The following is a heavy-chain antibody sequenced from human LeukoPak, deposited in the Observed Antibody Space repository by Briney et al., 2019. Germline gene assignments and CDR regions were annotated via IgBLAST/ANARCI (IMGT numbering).Heavy chain of an antibody. CDR3: ARRRYSGSSQHFDY. CDR1: GFTFSSYW. J-gene: IGHJ4*02. D-gene: IGHD1-26*01. CDR2: IKQDGSEK. Sequence: GGSLRLSCAASGFTFSSYWMSWVRQAPGKGLEWVANIKQDGSEKYYVDSVKGRFTISRDNAKNSLYLQMNSLRAEDTAVYYCARRRYSGSSQHFDYWGQGTLVPVSS. V-gene: IGHV3-7*01.